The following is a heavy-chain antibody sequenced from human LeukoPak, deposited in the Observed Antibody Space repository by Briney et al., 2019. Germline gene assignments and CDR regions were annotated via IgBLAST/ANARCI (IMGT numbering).Heavy chain of an antibody. J-gene: IGHJ4*02. V-gene: IGHV1-69*05. CDR2: IIPIFGTA. CDR3: ARSTYCGGDCYTGFDY. CDR1: GGTFSSYA. Sequence: SVKVSCKASGGTFSSYAISWVRQAPGQGLGWMGGIIPIFGTANYAQKFQGRVTITTDESTSTAYMELSSLRSEDTAVYYCARSTYCGGDCYTGFDYWGQGTLVTVSS. D-gene: IGHD2-21*02.